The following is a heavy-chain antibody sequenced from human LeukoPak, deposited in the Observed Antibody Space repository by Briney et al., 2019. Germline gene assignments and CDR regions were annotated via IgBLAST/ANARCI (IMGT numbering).Heavy chain of an antibody. Sequence: SETLSLTCTVSGGSIRSYYWSWIRQPAGRGLEWIGRSYTSGSTNYNPSLKSRVTMSVDTSKNQFSLKLSSVTAADTAVYYCARDPPYGDYWYFDLWGRGTLATVSS. J-gene: IGHJ2*01. CDR3: ARDPPYGDYWYFDL. CDR2: SYTSGST. D-gene: IGHD4-17*01. V-gene: IGHV4-4*07. CDR1: GGSIRSYY.